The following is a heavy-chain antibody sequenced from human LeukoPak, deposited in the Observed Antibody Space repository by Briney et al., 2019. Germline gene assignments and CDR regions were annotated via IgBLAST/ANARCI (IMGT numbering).Heavy chain of an antibody. V-gene: IGHV4-34*01. J-gene: IGHJ5*02. CDR1: GGSFSGYY. D-gene: IGHD6-13*01. CDR2: INHSGST. CDR3: ARTRGGRIAAAGTIRFDP. Sequence: SETLSLTCAVYGGSFSGYYWSWIRQPPGKGLEWIGEINHSGSTNYNPSLKSRVTISVDTSKNQFSLKLSSVTAADTAVYYCARTRGGRIAAAGTIRFDPWGQGTLVTVSS.